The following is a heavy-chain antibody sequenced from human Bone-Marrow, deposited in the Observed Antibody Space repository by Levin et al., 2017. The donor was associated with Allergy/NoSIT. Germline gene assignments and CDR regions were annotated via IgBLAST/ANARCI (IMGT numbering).Heavy chain of an antibody. V-gene: IGHV3-30*04. D-gene: IGHD1-26*01. Sequence: GESLKISCAASGFTFTSHAMHWVRQAPGKGLEWVAVISYDESDKYYADSVKGRFTISRDNSKNTLSLQMNSLRAEDTAVYYCARDLSGSHYWFDPWGQGTLVTVSS. CDR1: GFTFTSHA. CDR2: ISYDESDK. CDR3: ARDLSGSHYWFDP. J-gene: IGHJ5*02.